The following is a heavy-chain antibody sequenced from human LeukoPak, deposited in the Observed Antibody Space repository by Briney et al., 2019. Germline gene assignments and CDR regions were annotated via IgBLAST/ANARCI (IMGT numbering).Heavy chain of an antibody. CDR2: MNPNSGNT. V-gene: IGHV1-8*01. CDR1: GYTFTSYD. D-gene: IGHD1-26*01. Sequence: ASVKVSCKASGYTFTSYDINWARQATGQGLEWMGWMNPNSGNTGYAQKFQGRVTMTRNTSISTAYMELSSLRSEDTAVYYCARGRESGSYTWYFDLWGRGTLVTVSS. J-gene: IGHJ2*01. CDR3: ARGRESGSYTWYFDL.